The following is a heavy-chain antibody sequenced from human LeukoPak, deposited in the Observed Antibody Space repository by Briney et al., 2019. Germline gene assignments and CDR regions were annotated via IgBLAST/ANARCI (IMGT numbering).Heavy chain of an antibody. Sequence: ASVKVSCKASGYTFTGYYMHWVRQAPGQGLEWMGWINPNSGGTNYAQKFQGRVTMTRDTSISTAYMELSRLRSDDTAVYYCATGQQLVTYNWFDPWGQGTLVTVSS. CDR2: INPNSGGT. J-gene: IGHJ5*02. CDR1: GYTFTGYY. CDR3: ATGQQLVTYNWFDP. V-gene: IGHV1-2*02. D-gene: IGHD6-13*01.